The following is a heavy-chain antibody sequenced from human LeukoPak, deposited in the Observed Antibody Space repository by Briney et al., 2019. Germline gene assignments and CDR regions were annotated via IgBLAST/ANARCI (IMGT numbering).Heavy chain of an antibody. CDR1: GVSISAYY. Sequence: SETLSLTCTVSGVSISAYYWSWIRQPDGNGLEWIGRIYPGEGIYASESTYYNPSLKNRVSMSGDTSRNELFLKLSSVTAADTAVYYCARDPTTVTTIFDSWGQGTLVTVSS. J-gene: IGHJ4*02. CDR2: IYPGEGIYASEST. CDR3: ARDPTTVTTIFDS. V-gene: IGHV4-4*07. D-gene: IGHD4-11*01.